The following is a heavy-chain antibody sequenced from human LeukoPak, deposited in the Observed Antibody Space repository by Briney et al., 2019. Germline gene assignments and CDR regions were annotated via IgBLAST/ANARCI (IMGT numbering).Heavy chain of an antibody. D-gene: IGHD5-12*01. J-gene: IGHJ4*02. CDR1: GFTFTSSA. Sequence: SVKVSCKASGFTFTSSAMQWVRQARGQRLEWIGWIVVGSGNTNYAQKFQERVTITRDMSTGTAYMELSSLRSEDTAVYYCAAERFYSGYDRGPYFDYWGLGTLVTVSS. CDR3: AAERFYSGYDRGPYFDY. V-gene: IGHV1-58*02. CDR2: IVVGSGNT.